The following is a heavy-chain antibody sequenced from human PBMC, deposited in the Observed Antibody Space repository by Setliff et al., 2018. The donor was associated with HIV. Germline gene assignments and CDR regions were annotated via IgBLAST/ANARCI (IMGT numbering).Heavy chain of an antibody. Sequence: ASVKVSCKAPGGTFSGYAFSWVRQAPGQGLEWMGWISAYNGNTNYAQKLQGRVTMTRDTSTSTAYMELRSLRSDDTAVYYCARVWEWNYDLGYWGQGTLVTVSS. CDR2: ISAYNGNT. CDR3: ARVWEWNYDLGY. CDR1: GGTFSGYA. V-gene: IGHV1-18*01. J-gene: IGHJ4*02. D-gene: IGHD1-7*01.